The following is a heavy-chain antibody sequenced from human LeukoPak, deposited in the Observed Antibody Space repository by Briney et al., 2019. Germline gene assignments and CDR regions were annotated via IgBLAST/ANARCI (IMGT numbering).Heavy chain of an antibody. CDR1: GGTFSSYA. CDR2: IIPIFGTA. D-gene: IGHD6-13*01. J-gene: IGHJ5*02. V-gene: IGHV1-69*13. Sequence: SVKVSCKASGGTFSSYAISWVRQAPGQGLEWMGGIIPIFGTANYAQKFQGRVTITADESTSTAYMELSSLRSEDTAVYYCAKMAIAAAVEGDSWFDPWGQGTLVTVSS. CDR3: AKMAIAAAVEGDSWFDP.